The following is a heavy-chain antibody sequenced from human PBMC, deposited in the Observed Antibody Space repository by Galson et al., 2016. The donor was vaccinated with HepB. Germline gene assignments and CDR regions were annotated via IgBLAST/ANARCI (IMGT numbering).Heavy chain of an antibody. D-gene: IGHD4-11*01. J-gene: IGHJ4*02. CDR3: ARTDDYSTTRGFFDY. Sequence: SLRLSCAASGIVVSSTHFSWVRQTPGKGLEWVSDIYRGGETYHADSVKGRFTISRDNSKDTLYLQMNSLGVEDTGVYYCARTDDYSTTRGFFDYWGQGTLVTVSS. V-gene: IGHV3-66*02. CDR2: IYRGGET. CDR1: GIVVSSTH.